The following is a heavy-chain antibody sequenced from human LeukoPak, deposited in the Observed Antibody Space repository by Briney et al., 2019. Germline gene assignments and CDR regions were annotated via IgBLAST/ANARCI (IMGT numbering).Heavy chain of an antibody. CDR1: GFTFSSYG. Sequence: GGSLRLSCAASGFTFSSYGMHWVRQAPGKGLEWVAFIRYDGSNKYYADSVKGRFTISRDNSKNTLYLQMNSLRAEDTAVYYCARDRPDYYGSGSYDYFDYWGQGTLVTVSS. CDR3: ARDRPDYYGSGSYDYFDY. D-gene: IGHD3-10*01. CDR2: IRYDGSNK. J-gene: IGHJ4*02. V-gene: IGHV3-30*02.